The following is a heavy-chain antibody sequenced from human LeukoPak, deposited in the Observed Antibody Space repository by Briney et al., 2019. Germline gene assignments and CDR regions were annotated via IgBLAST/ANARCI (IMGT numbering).Heavy chain of an antibody. D-gene: IGHD2-2*01. Sequence: SGGSLRLSCAASGFAFSSYAVTWVRQAPGKGLEWVSTISAGGSNTYYADSVKGRFTISKDNAKNTVYLQMNNLRAEDTAVYYCVSFYETYWGRGTLVTVSS. CDR2: ISAGGSNT. V-gene: IGHV3-23*01. CDR1: GFAFSSYA. J-gene: IGHJ4*02. CDR3: VSFYETY.